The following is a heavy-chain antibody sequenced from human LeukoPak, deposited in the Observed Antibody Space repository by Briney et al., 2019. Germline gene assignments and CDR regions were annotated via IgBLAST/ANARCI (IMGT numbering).Heavy chain of an antibody. CDR3: ARQDLQYNWFDP. J-gene: IGHJ5*02. D-gene: IGHD4-11*01. Sequence: ASVKVSCKASGYTFTSYYMHWVRQAPGQGLEWMGIINPSGGSTSYAQKFQGRVTMTRDTSTSTVYMELSSLRSDDTAVYYCARQDLQYNWFDPWGQGTLVTVSS. CDR2: INPSGGST. V-gene: IGHV1-46*01. CDR1: GYTFTSYY.